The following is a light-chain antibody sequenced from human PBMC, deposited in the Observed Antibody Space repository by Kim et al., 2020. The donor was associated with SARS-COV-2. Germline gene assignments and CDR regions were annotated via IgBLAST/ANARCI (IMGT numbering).Light chain of an antibody. CDR1: SSKSYY. V-gene: IGLV3-19*01. J-gene: IGLJ2*01. Sequence: VALGQTVRTKCQGESSKSYYVTGYQQKPGQAPILGIYGKNNRPSGIPDRFSGSSSGNTASLTITGTQAGDEADYYCNSRDSNDNVVFGGGTQLTVL. CDR3: NSRDSNDNVV. CDR2: GKN.